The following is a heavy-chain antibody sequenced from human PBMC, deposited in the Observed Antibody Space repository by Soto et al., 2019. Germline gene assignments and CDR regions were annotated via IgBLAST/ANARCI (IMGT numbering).Heavy chain of an antibody. J-gene: IGHJ6*02. CDR2: INHSGST. CDR1: GGSFSGYY. V-gene: IGHV4-34*01. Sequence: SETLSLTCAVYGGSFSGYYWSWIRQPPGKGLEWIGEINHSGSTNYNPSLKSRVTISVDTSKNQFSLKLSSVTAADTAVYYCARRGGYYDSSGYGRYYYYYYGMDVWGQGTTVTVSS. CDR3: ARRGGYYDSSGYGRYYYYYYGMDV. D-gene: IGHD3-22*01.